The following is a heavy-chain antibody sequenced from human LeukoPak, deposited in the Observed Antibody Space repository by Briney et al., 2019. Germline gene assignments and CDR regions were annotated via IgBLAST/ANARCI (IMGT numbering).Heavy chain of an antibody. CDR3: AHGTMYQLDY. CDR1: GFTFSRYG. J-gene: IGHJ4*02. V-gene: IGHV3-23*01. CDR2: ISGSGSST. Sequence: GGSLRLSCAASGFTFSRYGMSWVRQAPGKGLEWVSGISGSGSSTYYADSVKGRFTISRDNSKNTLYLQMNSLRAEDTAVYYCAHGTMYQLDYWGQGTLVTVSS. D-gene: IGHD2-2*01.